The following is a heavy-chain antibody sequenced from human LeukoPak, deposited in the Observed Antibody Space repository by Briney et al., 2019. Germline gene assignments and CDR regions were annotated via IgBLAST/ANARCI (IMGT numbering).Heavy chain of an antibody. CDR1: GGSISSYY. J-gene: IGHJ4*02. Sequence: PSETLSLTCTVSGGSISSYYWSWIRQAPGKGLEWIGYIYYSGNTNTYNPSLKSRATISPYTSRKYFSLELRSVTAADTAVYYCARGGSYGAYLDYRGQGALVIVSS. CDR3: ARGGSYGAYLDY. CDR2: IYYSGNT. V-gene: IGHV4-59*01. D-gene: IGHD1-26*01.